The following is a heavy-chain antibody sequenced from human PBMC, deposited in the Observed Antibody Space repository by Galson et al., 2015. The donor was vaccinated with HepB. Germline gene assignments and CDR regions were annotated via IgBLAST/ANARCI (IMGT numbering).Heavy chain of an antibody. Sequence: SLRLSCAGSRFTFDDYAMHWVRQAPWKGLEWVSGISWNSGSIDYADSVKGRFTISRDNAKNSLYLQMNSLRAEDTALYYCAKDIEGRGSWYNGDAFDIWGQGTMVTVSS. CDR2: ISWNSGSI. D-gene: IGHD6-13*01. V-gene: IGHV3-9*01. CDR3: AKDIEGRGSWYNGDAFDI. CDR1: RFTFDDYA. J-gene: IGHJ3*02.